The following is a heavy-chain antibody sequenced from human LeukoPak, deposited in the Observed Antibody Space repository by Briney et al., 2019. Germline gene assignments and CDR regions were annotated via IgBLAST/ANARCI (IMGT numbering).Heavy chain of an antibody. CDR1: GFTFSDYS. V-gene: IGHV3-48*02. Sequence: GGSLRLSCVASGFTFSDYSMDWVRQAPGKGLEWVSYISGSGSNTYYADSVRGRFTISRDNAKNYLYLQMNSLRDEDTAVYYCAKEPRGHFDFDFWGQGTLVTVSS. CDR3: AKEPRGHFDFDF. CDR2: ISGSGSNT. J-gene: IGHJ4*02. D-gene: IGHD1-14*01.